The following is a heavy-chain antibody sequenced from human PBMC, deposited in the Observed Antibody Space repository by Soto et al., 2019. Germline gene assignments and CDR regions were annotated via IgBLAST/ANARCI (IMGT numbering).Heavy chain of an antibody. J-gene: IGHJ4*02. V-gene: IGHV3-23*05. Sequence: EVQLLESGGDLVQPGGSVRLSCAASGFAFSNCAMSWVRQAPGKGLEWVSTIKTSGDTTFYADPVKGRFTTSRDDSKNTLYLQMNSLRAEDTATYYCTKDVTGDIGADFWGQGTPVTVSS. CDR2: IKTSGDTT. CDR3: TKDVTGDIGADF. CDR1: GFAFSNCA. D-gene: IGHD2-21*02.